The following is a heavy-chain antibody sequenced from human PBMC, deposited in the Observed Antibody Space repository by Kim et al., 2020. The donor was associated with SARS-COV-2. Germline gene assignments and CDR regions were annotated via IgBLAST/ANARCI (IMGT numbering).Heavy chain of an antibody. CDR3: ARPVATSDY. D-gene: IGHD2-15*01. CDR2: SEK. V-gene: IGHV3-7*01. Sequence: SEKYYVDSVKGRFTISRDNAKNSLYLQMNSLRAEDTAVYYCARPVATSDYWGQGTLVTVSS. J-gene: IGHJ4*02.